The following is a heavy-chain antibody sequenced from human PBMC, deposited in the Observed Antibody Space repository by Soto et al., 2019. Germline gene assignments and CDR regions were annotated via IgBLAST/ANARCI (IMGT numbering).Heavy chain of an antibody. CDR3: ARQIYDSDTGPNFQYYFDS. Sequence: ESLKISCKGSGYSFAGYWIAWVRQKPGKGLEWMGRIDPSDSQTYYSPSFRGHVTISVTKSITTVFLQWSSLRASDTAMYYCARQIYDSDTGPNFQYYFDSWGQGTPVTVSS. J-gene: IGHJ4*02. V-gene: IGHV5-10-1*01. CDR1: GYSFAGYW. D-gene: IGHD3-22*01. CDR2: IDPSDSQT.